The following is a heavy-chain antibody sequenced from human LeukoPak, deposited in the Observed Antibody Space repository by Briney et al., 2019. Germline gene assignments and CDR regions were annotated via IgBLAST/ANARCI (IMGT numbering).Heavy chain of an antibody. D-gene: IGHD3-10*01. Sequence: GGSLRLSCAASGFTFSSYAMSWVRQAPRTGLELVSAISGSGGSTYYADSVKGRFTISRDNSKNTLYLQMNSLRAEDTAVYYCAKCNSEDYYGSYWGQGTLVTVSS. V-gene: IGHV3-23*01. J-gene: IGHJ4*02. CDR2: ISGSGGST. CDR1: GFTFSSYA. CDR3: AKCNSEDYYGSY.